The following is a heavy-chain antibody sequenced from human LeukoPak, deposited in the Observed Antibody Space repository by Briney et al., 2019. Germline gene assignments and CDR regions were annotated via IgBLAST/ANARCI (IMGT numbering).Heavy chain of an antibody. J-gene: IGHJ6*04. Sequence: GGSLRLSCAASGFTFSSYEMNWVRQAPGKGLEWVSYISSDGSSIYYADSVKGRFTISRDNAKNSLYLQMNSLRAEDTAVYYCAELGITMIGGVWGKGTTVTISS. CDR1: GFTFSSYE. V-gene: IGHV3-48*03. D-gene: IGHD3-10*02. CDR2: ISSDGSSI. CDR3: AELGITMIGGV.